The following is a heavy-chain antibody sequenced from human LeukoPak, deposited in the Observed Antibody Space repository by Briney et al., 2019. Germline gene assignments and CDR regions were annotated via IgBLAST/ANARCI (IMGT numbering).Heavy chain of an antibody. CDR2: IRSKAYGGTT. CDR1: GFTFGDYA. CDR3: TRHVVITTVFDY. Sequence: PGGSLRLSCTASGFTFGDYAMSWVRQAPGKGLEWVCFIRSKAYGGTTEYAASVRGRFTISRDDSKSIAYLQMNSLKTEDTAVYYCTRHVVITTVFDYWGQGTLVTVSS. D-gene: IGHD3-22*01. J-gene: IGHJ4*02. V-gene: IGHV3-49*04.